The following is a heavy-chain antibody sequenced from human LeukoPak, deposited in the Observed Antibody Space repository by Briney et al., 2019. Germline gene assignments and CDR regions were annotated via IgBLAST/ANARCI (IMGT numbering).Heavy chain of an antibody. CDR2: INPNNGDT. Sequence: ASVKVSCKASGYTFTDYYIHWVRQAPGQGLEWMGWINPNNGDTNYVQRFQGRVTMTRDTSNSTAYLELSSLRSDDTAVYYCARELTYSSAWIDYWGQGTLVTVSS. D-gene: IGHD6-19*01. J-gene: IGHJ4*02. CDR1: GYTFTDYY. V-gene: IGHV1-2*02. CDR3: ARELTYSSAWIDY.